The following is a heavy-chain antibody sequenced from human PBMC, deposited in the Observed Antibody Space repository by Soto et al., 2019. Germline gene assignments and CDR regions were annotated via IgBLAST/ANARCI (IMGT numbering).Heavy chain of an antibody. J-gene: IGHJ6*02. V-gene: IGHV1-46*01. CDR2: INHSGGST. CDR1: GYTFTSYY. CDR3: AREWDIVLVPAASQYYYYGMDV. Sequence: QVQLVQSGAEVKKPGASVKVSCKASGYTFTSYYMHWVRQAPGQGLEWMGIINHSGGSTSYAQKCQGRVTMTRDTSTSTVYREMSSLRSEDPAVYYCAREWDIVLVPAASQYYYYGMDVWGQGTTVTVSS. D-gene: IGHD2-2*01.